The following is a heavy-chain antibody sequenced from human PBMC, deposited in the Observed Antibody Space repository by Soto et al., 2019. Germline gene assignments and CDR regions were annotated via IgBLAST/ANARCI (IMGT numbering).Heavy chain of an antibody. V-gene: IGHV1-69*01. CDR1: GGTFSSYA. CDR3: ARESTSRLNYYDSSGQDVTDAFDI. Sequence: QVQLVQSGAEVKKPGSSVKVSCKASGGTFSSYAISWVRQAPGQGLEWMGGIIPIFGTANYAQKFQGRVTITADESTSTAYMELSSLRSEDTAVYYCARESTSRLNYYDSSGQDVTDAFDIWGQGTMVTVSS. D-gene: IGHD3-22*01. CDR2: IIPIFGTA. J-gene: IGHJ3*02.